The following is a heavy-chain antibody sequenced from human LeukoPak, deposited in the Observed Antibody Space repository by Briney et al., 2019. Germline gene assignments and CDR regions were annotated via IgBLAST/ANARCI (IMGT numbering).Heavy chain of an antibody. D-gene: IGHD6-19*01. J-gene: IGHJ3*02. V-gene: IGHV4-39*01. CDR2: IYYSGST. CDR1: GGSIGSSDYY. CDR3: AGLSHGSSGWYRDALDI. Sequence: PSETLSLTCTVSGGSIGSSDYYWGWIRRPPGKGLEWIGSIYYSGSTYYNPSLKSRVTMSVDPSKNQFSLKLSSVTAADTAGYYCAGLSHGSSGWYRDALDIWGKGTMVTVSS.